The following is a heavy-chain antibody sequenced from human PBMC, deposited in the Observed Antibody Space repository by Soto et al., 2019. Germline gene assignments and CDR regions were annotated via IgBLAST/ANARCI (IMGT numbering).Heavy chain of an antibody. D-gene: IGHD6-19*01. CDR1: GFSFSKYG. CDR2: ISHDGSDK. Sequence: SLRLSCGASGFSFSKYGMHWVRQAPGEGLEWLSLISHDGSDKWYAESVKGRFTISRDNSKNTLYLQMNSLRGDDTAVYYCAKGYEVSPPVASGWYSNYFYGVDVWGRGTKVTVSS. CDR3: AKGYEVSPPVASGWYSNYFYGVDV. J-gene: IGHJ6*02. V-gene: IGHV3-30*18.